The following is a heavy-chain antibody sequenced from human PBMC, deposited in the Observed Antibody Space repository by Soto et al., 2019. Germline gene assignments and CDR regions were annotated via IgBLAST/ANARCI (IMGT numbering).Heavy chain of an antibody. D-gene: IGHD3-22*01. CDR2: ISYDGSNK. CDR3: AFGRGWYYYDSSGYYSFDY. Sequence: GGSLRLSCAASGFTFSSYAMHWVRQAPGKGLEWVAVISYDGSNKYYADSVKGRFTISRDNSKNTLYLQMNSLRAEDTAVYYCAFGRGWYYYDSSGYYSFDYWGQGTLVTVSS. J-gene: IGHJ4*02. CDR1: GFTFSSYA. V-gene: IGHV3-30-3*01.